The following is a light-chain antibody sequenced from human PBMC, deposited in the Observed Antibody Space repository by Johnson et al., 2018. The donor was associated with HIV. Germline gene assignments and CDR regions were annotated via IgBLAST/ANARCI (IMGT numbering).Light chain of an antibody. J-gene: IGLJ1*01. CDR1: SSNIGNNY. Sequence: QSMLTQPPSVSAAPRQKVTISCSGSSSNIGNNYVSWYQQLPGTAPKLLIYDTNKRPSGIPDRFSGSKSGTSATLGIAGLQTGDEADYYCGTWDNSLSTGAVFGTGTKVTVL. V-gene: IGLV1-51*01. CDR3: GTWDNSLSTGAV. CDR2: DTN.